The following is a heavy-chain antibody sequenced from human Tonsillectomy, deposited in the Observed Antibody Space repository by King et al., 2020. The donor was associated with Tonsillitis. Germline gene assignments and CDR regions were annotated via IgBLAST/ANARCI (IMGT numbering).Heavy chain of an antibody. J-gene: IGHJ1*01. Sequence: VQLQQWGAGLLKPSETLSLTCAVYGGSFSGYYWSWIRQPPGKGLEWIGEINHSGSTKYNPSLKSRVTVSVDTSKSQFSLKLRSVTAADTAVYYCARGGNSSWYDPKFCQLWGQGTLVTVSS. V-gene: IGHV4-34*01. D-gene: IGHD6-13*01. CDR1: GGSFSGYY. CDR2: INHSGST. CDR3: ARGGNSSWYDPKFCQL.